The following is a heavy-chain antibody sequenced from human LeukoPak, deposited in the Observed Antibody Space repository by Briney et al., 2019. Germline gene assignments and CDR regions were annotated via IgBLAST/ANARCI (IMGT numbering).Heavy chain of an antibody. J-gene: IGHJ4*02. V-gene: IGHV3-23*01. D-gene: IGHD6-19*01. Sequence: GGSLRLSCVASGFIFSSRGMSWVRQAPGKGLEWVSTVTSRSATHYTDSVKGRFITSRDSSKNTLFLQMNSLRAEDTALYYCTTTRPYGTTWAGAFEDWGQGTPVTVSS. CDR1: GFIFSSRG. CDR2: VTSRSAT. CDR3: TTTRPYGTTWAGAFED.